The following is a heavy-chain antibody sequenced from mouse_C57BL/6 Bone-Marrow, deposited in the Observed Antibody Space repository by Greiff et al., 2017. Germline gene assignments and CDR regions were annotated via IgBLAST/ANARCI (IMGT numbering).Heavy chain of an antibody. J-gene: IGHJ2*01. CDR1: GYAFTDYF. CDR3: ARSYYRAVDY. CDR2: INPGSGGT. V-gene: IGHV1-54*01. D-gene: IGHD2-12*01. Sequence: QVQLQQSGAELVRPGTSVKVSCTASGYAFTDYFIEWVKQRPGQGLEWIGVINPGSGGTNYTPKFQGKATLTADTSSSTAYMQLSSLTSEDAAVYCCARSYYRAVDYWGQGTTLTVSS.